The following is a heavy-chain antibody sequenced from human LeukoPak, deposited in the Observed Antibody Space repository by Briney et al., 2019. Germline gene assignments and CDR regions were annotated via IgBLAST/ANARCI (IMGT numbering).Heavy chain of an antibody. V-gene: IGHV4-59*01. J-gene: IGHJ4*02. CDR3: ARDEGDGSYFDN. CDR2: IYYSGST. CDR1: GGSFSTYY. D-gene: IGHD2-15*01. Sequence: SETLSLTCTVSGGSFSTYYWSWIRQPPGKGLEWIGYIYYSGSTDYNPSLKSRVTISVDTSKNQFSLKLSSVTAADTAVYYCARDEGDGSYFDNWGQGTLVTVSS.